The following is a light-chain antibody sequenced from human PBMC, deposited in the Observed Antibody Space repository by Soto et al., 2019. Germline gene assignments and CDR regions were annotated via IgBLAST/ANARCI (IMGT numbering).Light chain of an antibody. J-gene: IGLJ1*01. V-gene: IGLV2-8*01. CDR1: SSDIGAYIY. CDR2: EVS. CDR3: SSYAGSNNFV. Sequence: QSVLTQPPSASGSPGQSVTISCTGTSSDIGAYIYVSWYQQHPGKAPKLMISEVSRRPSGVPERFSGSKSGNTASLTVSGLQADDEAPYYCSSYAGSNNFVLGTGTKV.